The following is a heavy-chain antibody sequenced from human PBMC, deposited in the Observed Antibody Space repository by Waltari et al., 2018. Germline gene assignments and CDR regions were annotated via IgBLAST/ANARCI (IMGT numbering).Heavy chain of an antibody. CDR1: GGSISSGGYS. V-gene: IGHV4-30-2*01. J-gene: IGHJ5*02. CDR2: IYHSGST. D-gene: IGHD2-15*01. CDR3: AREVVVVVAATRGYNWFDP. Sequence: QLQLQESGSGLVKPSQTLSLTCAVSGGSISSGGYSWSWIRQPPGKGLEWIGYIYHSGSTYYNPSLKRRVTISVDRSKNQFSLKLSSVTAADTAVYYCAREVVVVVAATRGYNWFDPWGQGTLVTVSS.